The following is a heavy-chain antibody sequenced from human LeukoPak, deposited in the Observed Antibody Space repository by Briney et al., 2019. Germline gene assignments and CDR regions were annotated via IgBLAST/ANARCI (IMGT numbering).Heavy chain of an antibody. CDR2: ISWNSGSI. V-gene: IGHV3-9*01. D-gene: IGHD5-12*01. Sequence: GGSLRLSCAASEISFEDYAMHWVRQAPGKGLEWVSGISWNSGSIAYADSVKGRFTISRDNAKNSLYLQMNSLRPEDTALYYCAKDSVGWPRSSSAFDIWGQGTRVTVSS. J-gene: IGHJ3*02. CDR3: AKDSVGWPRSSSAFDI. CDR1: EISFEDYA.